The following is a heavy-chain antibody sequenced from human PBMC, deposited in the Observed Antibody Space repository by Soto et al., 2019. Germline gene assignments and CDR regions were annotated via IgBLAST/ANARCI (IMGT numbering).Heavy chain of an antibody. CDR2: IYCGFST. CDR1: GFTVSSNY. D-gene: IGHD2-2*01. CDR3: ARDPGVRMPGYMDV. Sequence: GGSLRLSCAASGFTVSSNYMSWVRQAPGKGLEWVSVIYCGFSTYYADSVKGRFTISRDISKNTLYLQMNSLRAEDTSVYYCARDPGVRMPGYMDVWGKGTTVTVSS. V-gene: IGHV3-66*01. J-gene: IGHJ6*03.